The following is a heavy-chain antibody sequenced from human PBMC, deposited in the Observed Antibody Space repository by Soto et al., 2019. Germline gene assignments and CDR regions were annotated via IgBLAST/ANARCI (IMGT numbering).Heavy chain of an antibody. D-gene: IGHD2-15*01. J-gene: IGHJ5*02. V-gene: IGHV3-74*01. Sequence: GGSLRLSCAASGLTFNRYWMHWVRHAPGKGLVWVSHINTDGSNTNYADSVKGRFTISRDNAKSTLFLQMNSLRDEDTAVYYCAREFCSAGNCYTNYFDPWGQGIPVTVSS. CDR3: AREFCSAGNCYTNYFDP. CDR1: GLTFNRYW. CDR2: INTDGSNT.